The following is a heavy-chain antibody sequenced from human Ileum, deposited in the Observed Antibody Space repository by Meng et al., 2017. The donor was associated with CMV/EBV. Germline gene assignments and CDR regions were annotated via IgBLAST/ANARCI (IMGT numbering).Heavy chain of an antibody. V-gene: IGHV4-34*01. Sequence: QVQLQQWGAGLLKPSETLSLTCEISGGSFSGHYGSWIRQTPGKELEWIGEINHRGDPDYSPSLNGRVTISVDTSKKQVSLKLRSVTAADTAIYYCARGLDNYYDLTWGQGILVTVSS. CDR2: INHRGDP. CDR1: GGSFSGHY. CDR3: ARGLDNYYDLT. J-gene: IGHJ5*02. D-gene: IGHD3-22*01.